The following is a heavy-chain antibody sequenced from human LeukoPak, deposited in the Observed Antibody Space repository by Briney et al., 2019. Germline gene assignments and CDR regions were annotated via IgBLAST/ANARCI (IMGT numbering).Heavy chain of an antibody. V-gene: IGHV3-30-3*01. CDR2: ISYDGSNK. Sequence: PGGSLRLSCAASGFTFSSYAMHWVRQAPGKGLEWVAVISYDGSNKYYADSVKGRFTISRDNSKNTLYLQMNSLRAEDTAVYYCARDAKYSSSWYYFDYWGQGTLVTVSS. J-gene: IGHJ4*02. CDR1: GFTFSSYA. CDR3: ARDAKYSSSWYYFDY. D-gene: IGHD6-13*01.